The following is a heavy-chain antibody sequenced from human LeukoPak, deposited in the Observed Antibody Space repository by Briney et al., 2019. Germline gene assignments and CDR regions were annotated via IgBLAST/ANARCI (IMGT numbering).Heavy chain of an antibody. J-gene: IGHJ5*02. CDR1: GDSMSSYS. CDR2: FHYTGST. CDR3: ARGGYYGSGNDFRFDP. Sequence: SETLSLTCSVSGDSMSSYSWSWIRQPPGKGLEWIGYFHYTGSTNYNPSLKSRVTISVDTSKNQSSLKLNSVTAADTAVYYCARGGYYGSGNDFRFDPWGQGTLVTVSS. D-gene: IGHD3-10*01. V-gene: IGHV4-59*01.